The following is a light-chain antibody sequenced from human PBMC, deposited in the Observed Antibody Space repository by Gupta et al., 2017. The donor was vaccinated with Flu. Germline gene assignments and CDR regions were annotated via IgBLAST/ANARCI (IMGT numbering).Light chain of an antibody. CDR3: QQDVSSPYT. J-gene: IGKJ2*01. Sequence: DIVLTQSPGTLSLSPGERATLSCRASQSVTSNLLAWYQQKSGQAPRLLIYGASTRATGIPDRFSGSGSGTDFTLTLSRLEPEDFAVYYCQQDVSSPYTFGQGTKLEI. CDR2: GAS. CDR1: QSVTSNL. V-gene: IGKV3-20*01.